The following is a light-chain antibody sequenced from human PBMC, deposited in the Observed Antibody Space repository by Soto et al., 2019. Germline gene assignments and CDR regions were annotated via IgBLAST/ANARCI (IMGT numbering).Light chain of an antibody. J-gene: IGKJ4*01. Sequence: EVVMTQSPATLSVSLGDRATLSCRASQSVSSNLAWYQQKPGQAPRLLIYGASTRATGIPARFSGSGSGTDFTLTISRLEPEDFAVYYCQQYGSSPPLTFGGGTKVDIK. CDR2: GAS. V-gene: IGKV3-15*01. CDR1: QSVSSN. CDR3: QQYGSSPPLT.